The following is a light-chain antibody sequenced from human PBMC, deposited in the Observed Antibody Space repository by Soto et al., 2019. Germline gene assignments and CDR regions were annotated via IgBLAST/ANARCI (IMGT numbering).Light chain of an antibody. Sequence: QPVLTQSPSASASLGTSVKLTGTLSSGRSSYAIAWYQQQPEKGPRYLMKLYSDGSHTKGDGIPDRFSGSSSGTERYLTISSLQSEDEADYYCQTWVTGARVFGGGTKVTVL. CDR3: QTWVTGARV. V-gene: IGLV4-69*01. J-gene: IGLJ2*01. CDR1: SGRSSYA. CDR2: LYSDGSH.